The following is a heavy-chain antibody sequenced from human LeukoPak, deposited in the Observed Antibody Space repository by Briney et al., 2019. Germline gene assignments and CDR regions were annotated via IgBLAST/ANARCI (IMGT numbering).Heavy chain of an antibody. D-gene: IGHD3-9*01. CDR2: ISGSGGST. J-gene: IGHJ4*02. CDR3: ARDPTNYDILTGYYAFDY. Sequence: GGSLRLSCAASGFTFSSYAMSWVRQAPGKGLEWVSAISGSGGSTYYADSVKGRFTISRDNSKNTLYLQMNSLRAEDTAVYYCARDPTNYDILTGYYAFDYWGQGTLVTVSS. V-gene: IGHV3-23*01. CDR1: GFTFSSYA.